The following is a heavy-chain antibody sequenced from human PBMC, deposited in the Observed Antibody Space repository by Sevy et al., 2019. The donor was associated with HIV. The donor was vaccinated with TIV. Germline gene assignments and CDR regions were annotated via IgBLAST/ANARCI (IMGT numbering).Heavy chain of an antibody. J-gene: IGHJ4*02. CDR2: IYPGDSDT. Sequence: GESLKISCKGSGYSFTTYWIGWVRQMPGKGLEWMGIIYPGDSDTKYSPSFQGQVTFSADMSTSTAYLQWRSLKASDTAIYFCARIYSSTWYFEYWGQGTQVIVSS. CDR1: GYSFTTYW. V-gene: IGHV5-51*01. D-gene: IGHD6-13*01. CDR3: ARIYSSTWYFEY.